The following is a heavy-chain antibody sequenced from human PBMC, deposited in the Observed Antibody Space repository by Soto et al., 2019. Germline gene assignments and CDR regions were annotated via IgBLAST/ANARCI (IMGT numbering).Heavy chain of an antibody. Sequence: QVQLVESGGGVVQPGRSLSLSCAASGFTFSNYAIHWDRQAPGEALEWMSVIWSDGINNYYPDSVNGRFTVTRDNSQNTVNVKMTTMIAAEPAVYNRARDQNRSYTNNWFDTWGQGTLVTVSS. CDR2: IWSDGINN. CDR3: ARDQNRSYTNNWFDT. V-gene: IGHV3-30*01. J-gene: IGHJ5*02. D-gene: IGHD1-26*01. CDR1: GFTFSNYA.